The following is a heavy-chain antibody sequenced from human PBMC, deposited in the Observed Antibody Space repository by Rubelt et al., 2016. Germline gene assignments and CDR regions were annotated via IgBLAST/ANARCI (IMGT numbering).Heavy chain of an antibody. V-gene: IGHV3-30*18. CDR1: GFTFSTSG. CDR2: ISYDGSGK. Sequence: VQLVESGGGLVQPGGSLRLSCVASGFTFSTSGMHWVRQAPGKGLEWVAVISYDGSGKYYADSVKGRFTISRDNSKNTLYLQMNSLRADDTAIYYCAKGRWDYSGSLDPYDYWGQGTLVTVSS. CDR3: AKGRWDYSGSLDPYDY. D-gene: IGHD6-6*01. J-gene: IGHJ4*02.